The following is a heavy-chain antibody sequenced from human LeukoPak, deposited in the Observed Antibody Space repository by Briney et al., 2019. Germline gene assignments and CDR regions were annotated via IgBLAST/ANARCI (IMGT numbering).Heavy chain of an antibody. V-gene: IGHV7-4-1*02. CDR1: GYTFTTYA. CDR3: SRGGLQTTIPDFDY. CDR2: INTNIGNP. J-gene: IGHJ4*02. Sequence: GASVKVSCKASGYTFTTYAMNWVRQAPGQGREGMGWINTNIGNPTYAQGFTGRFVFSLDTYVRTADLQVSSQKAEDTAVYYLSRGGLQTTIPDFDYCGQRTPVTAAS. D-gene: IGHD4-11*01.